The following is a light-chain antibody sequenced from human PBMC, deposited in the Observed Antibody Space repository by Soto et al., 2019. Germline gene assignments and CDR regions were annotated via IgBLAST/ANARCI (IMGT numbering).Light chain of an antibody. CDR1: QSVSSN. Sequence: EIVMTQSPATLSVSPGERATLSCRASQSVSSNLAWYQHKPGQAPKVLIYGASTRATGIPARFSGSGSGTEFILTISSVESEDFAIYYCQQHNDWPTFGQGTRLEIK. V-gene: IGKV3-15*01. CDR3: QQHNDWPT. J-gene: IGKJ5*01. CDR2: GAS.